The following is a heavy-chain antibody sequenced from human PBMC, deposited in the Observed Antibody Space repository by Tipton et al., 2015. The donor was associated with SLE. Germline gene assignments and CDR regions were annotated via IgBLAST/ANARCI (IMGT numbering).Heavy chain of an antibody. D-gene: IGHD3-3*01. CDR3: ARSPTEHDFWRGYFDP. CDR1: GDSFSIGGYF. J-gene: IGHJ5*02. V-gene: IGHV4-61*08. Sequence: TLSLTCTVSGDSFSIGGYFWGWIRQPPGKGLEWIGYIYYSGTTNNNPSLQSRVTISMDTSKKQFSLNLRSVTAADTAVYYCARSPTEHDFWRGYFDPWGQGILVTVSS. CDR2: IYYSGTT.